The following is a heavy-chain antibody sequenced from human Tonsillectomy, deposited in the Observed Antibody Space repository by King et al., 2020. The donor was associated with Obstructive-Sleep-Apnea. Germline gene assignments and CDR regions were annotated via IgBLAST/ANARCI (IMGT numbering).Heavy chain of an antibody. Sequence: QLQESGPGLVKPSETLSLTCSVSGGSISSSSYYWGWIRQPPGKGLEWIGTIYYSGSTYYNPSLMSRVTISVDTSKNQFSLKLSSVTAADTAVYYCARVGLTIFGVVYGSDVWGQGTTVTVSS. CDR2: IYYSGST. V-gene: IGHV4-39*07. J-gene: IGHJ6*02. CDR3: ARVGLTIFGVVYGSDV. D-gene: IGHD3-3*01. CDR1: GGSISSSSYY.